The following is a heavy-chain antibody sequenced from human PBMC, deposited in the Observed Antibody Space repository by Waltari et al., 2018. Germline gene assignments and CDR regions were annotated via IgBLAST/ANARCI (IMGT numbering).Heavy chain of an antibody. D-gene: IGHD3-22*01. CDR2: IYYNGNS. CDR1: GGSISGHY. Sequence: QVQLQESGPGLVKPSETLSLPCSVSGGSISGHYWSWIRQPPGKGLEWIGYIYYNGNSDYNPSLKSRVTMSVDTSKNQFSLKLSSVTAADTALYYCARPNYDNNGHGGWFDPWGQGTLVTVSS. CDR3: ARPNYDNNGHGGWFDP. J-gene: IGHJ5*02. V-gene: IGHV4-59*11.